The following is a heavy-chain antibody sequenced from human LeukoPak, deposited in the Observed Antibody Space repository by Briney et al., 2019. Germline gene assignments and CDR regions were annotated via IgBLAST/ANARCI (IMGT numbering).Heavy chain of an antibody. CDR3: ARIGGGYSYGHIDY. V-gene: IGHV1-69*05. D-gene: IGHD5-18*01. Sequence: SVKVSCKASGGTFSSYAISWVRQAPGQGLEWMGGIIPIFGTANYAQKFQGRVTITTDESTSTAYMELSSLRSEDTAVYYCARIGGGYSYGHIDYWGQGTLVTVSS. CDR2: IIPIFGTA. CDR1: GGTFSSYA. J-gene: IGHJ4*02.